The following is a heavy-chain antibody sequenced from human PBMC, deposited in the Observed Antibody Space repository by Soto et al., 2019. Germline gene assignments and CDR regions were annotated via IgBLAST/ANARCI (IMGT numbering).Heavy chain of an antibody. CDR3: TRSTKYYFDS. V-gene: IGHV4-59*08. J-gene: IGHJ4*02. CDR1: GGSLSSYY. CDR2: VHYSGST. Sequence: QVQLRESGPGLVRPSETLSLTCSVSGGSLSSYYWTWIRQPPGKGLEWTGYVHYSGSTDYNSSLAGRLTISLDLSKNQISLTLRSVTAADTAVYFCTRSTKYYFDSWGQGVLVTVSS.